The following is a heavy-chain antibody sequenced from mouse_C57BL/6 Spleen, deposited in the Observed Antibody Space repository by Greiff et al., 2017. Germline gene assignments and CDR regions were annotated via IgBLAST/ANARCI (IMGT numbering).Heavy chain of an antibody. D-gene: IGHD4-1*01. CDR1: GYTFTSYW. V-gene: IGHV1-61*01. Sequence: QVQLQQSVAELVRPGSSVKLSCKASGYTFTSYWMDWVKQRPGQGLEWIGNIYPSDSEPQYNQKFKDKATLTVDKSSSTAYMQLSRLTSEDTAVHYCARFKLGYAMDYWGQGTSVTVSS. CDR2: IYPSDSEP. CDR3: ARFKLGYAMDY. J-gene: IGHJ4*01.